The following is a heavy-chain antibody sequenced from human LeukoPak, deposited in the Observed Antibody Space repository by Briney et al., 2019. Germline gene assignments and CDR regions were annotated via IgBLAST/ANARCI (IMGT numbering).Heavy chain of an antibody. Sequence: SETLSLTCTVSGGSISSYYWSWIRQPAGKGLEWIGRIYTSGSTNYNPSLKSRVTMSVDTSKNQFSLKLSSVTAADTAVYYCARGGAPRDYYGMDVWGQGTTVTVSS. CDR2: IYTSGST. CDR1: GGSISSYY. J-gene: IGHJ6*02. V-gene: IGHV4-4*07. CDR3: ARGGAPRDYYGMDV. D-gene: IGHD3-10*01.